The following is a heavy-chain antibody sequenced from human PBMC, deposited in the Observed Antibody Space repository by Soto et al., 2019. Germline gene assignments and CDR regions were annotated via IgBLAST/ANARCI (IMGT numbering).Heavy chain of an antibody. J-gene: IGHJ2*01. D-gene: IGHD3-10*01. V-gene: IGHV3-23*01. CDR2: VSGDGFTA. CDR1: GFTFPNYG. Sequence: EVQLLESGGGLVQPGGSLRLSCDGSGFTFPNYGMTSVRQAPGQGLERVSSVSGDGFTAYYADSVKGRFTISRDNYKNTVYVQMNSLRAEDTAVYYCAKEASVPSFGEFWFFDLWGRGTPVTVSS. CDR3: AKEASVPSFGEFWFFDL.